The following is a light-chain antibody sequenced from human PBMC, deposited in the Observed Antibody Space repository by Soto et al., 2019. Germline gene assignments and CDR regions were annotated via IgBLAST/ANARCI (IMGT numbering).Light chain of an antibody. CDR2: DVS. J-gene: IGLJ1*01. Sequence: QSVLTQPASVSGSPGQSIAISCTGTSSDVGAYNYVSWYQHHPGKAPELLLYDVSNRPSGVSDRFSGSRSGNTASLTISALQAEDAADYYCCSYAGSNTHYVFGTGTKVTVL. CDR1: SSDVGAYNY. V-gene: IGLV2-14*03. CDR3: CSYAGSNTHYV.